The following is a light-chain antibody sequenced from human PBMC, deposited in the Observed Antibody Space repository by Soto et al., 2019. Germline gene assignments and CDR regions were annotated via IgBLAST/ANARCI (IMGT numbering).Light chain of an antibody. CDR1: QSVSSSY. Sequence: EIVLTQSPGTLSLSPGERATLSCRASQSVSSSYLAWYQQSRGQAPRLLIYGASTRATGIPDRFSGSGSGTDFTVTISRLEPEDFAVYYCQQYGSSSWMFGQGTKVEIK. V-gene: IGKV3-20*01. J-gene: IGKJ1*01. CDR2: GAS. CDR3: QQYGSSSWM.